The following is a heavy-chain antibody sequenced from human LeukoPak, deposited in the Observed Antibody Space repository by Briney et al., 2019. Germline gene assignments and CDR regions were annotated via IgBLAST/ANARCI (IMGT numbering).Heavy chain of an antibody. CDR1: GGSFSGYY. CDR3: AKRKRWMRGYYFDY. V-gene: IGHV4-34*01. CDR2: INHSGST. Sequence: SETLSLTCAVYGGSFSGYYWSWIRQPPGKGLEWIGEINHSGSTNYNPSLKSRVTISVDTSKNQFSLELSSVTAADTAVYYCAKRKRWMRGYYFDYWGQGTLVTVSS. J-gene: IGHJ4*02. D-gene: IGHD4-23*01.